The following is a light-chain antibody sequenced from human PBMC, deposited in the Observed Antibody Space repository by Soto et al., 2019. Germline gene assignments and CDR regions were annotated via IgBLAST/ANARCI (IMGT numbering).Light chain of an antibody. CDR3: AAWDDILNGHVV. J-gene: IGLJ2*01. CDR2: NDN. Sequence: QSVLTQPPAASGTPGQRVTISCSGSSSNIGSNTVHWYQQITGTAPKLLIYNDNQRPSGVPDRFSGSKSGTSGSLAISGLQSEDEGDYYCAAWDDILNGHVVFGGGTKVTVL. V-gene: IGLV1-44*01. CDR1: SSNIGSNT.